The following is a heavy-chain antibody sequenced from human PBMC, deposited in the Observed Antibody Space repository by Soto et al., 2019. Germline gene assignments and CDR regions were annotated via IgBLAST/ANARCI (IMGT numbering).Heavy chain of an antibody. CDR1: GFTYSSYG. D-gene: IGHD6-19*01. Sequence: GGALRLSCSASGFTYSSYGMHWVRQAPGKGLEWVADIWYDGSNKYYADSVKGRFTISRDNSKNTLYLQMNSLRAEDTAVYYCAKDEAVAGIDYWGQGTLVTVSS. CDR2: IWYDGSNK. V-gene: IGHV3-30*02. J-gene: IGHJ4*02. CDR3: AKDEAVAGIDY.